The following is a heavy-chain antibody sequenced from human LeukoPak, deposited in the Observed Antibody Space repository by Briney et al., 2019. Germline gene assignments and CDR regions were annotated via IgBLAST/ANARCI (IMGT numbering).Heavy chain of an antibody. Sequence: SETLSLTCTVSGGSISSSSYYWGWIRQPPGKGLEWIGSIYYSGSTYYNPSLKSRVTITVDTSKNQFSLKLSSVTAADTALYYCAKEGRTYCSNGVCYYLNWFDPWGQGTLVTVSS. CDR3: AKEGRTYCSNGVCYYLNWFDP. J-gene: IGHJ5*02. D-gene: IGHD2-8*01. V-gene: IGHV4-39*07. CDR2: IYYSGST. CDR1: GGSISSSSYY.